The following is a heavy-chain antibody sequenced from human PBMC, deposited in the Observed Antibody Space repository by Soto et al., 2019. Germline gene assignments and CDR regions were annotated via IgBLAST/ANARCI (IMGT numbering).Heavy chain of an antibody. J-gene: IGHJ4*02. CDR3: AKEQSSGYYRVVDY. Sequence: QVQVVESGGGVVQPGRSLRLSCAASGFTLSSCGMHWVRQAPGKGLEWVGVITYDGGSEHYADFVKGRFTISRDSSENTVYLQMNSRRVEDSAVYYWAKEQSSGYYRVVDYWGQGTLVTVSS. CDR2: ITYDGGSE. D-gene: IGHD6-19*01. CDR1: GFTLSSCG. V-gene: IGHV3-30*18.